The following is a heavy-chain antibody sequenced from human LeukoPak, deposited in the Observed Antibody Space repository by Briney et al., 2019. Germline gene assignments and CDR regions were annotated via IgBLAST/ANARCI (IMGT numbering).Heavy chain of an antibody. CDR1: GGSMSNYY. J-gene: IGHJ4*02. CDR2: ISNSGST. D-gene: IGHD1-26*01. CDR3: AREAGASSFRPLDC. V-gene: IGHV4-4*07. Sequence: ASETLSLTCTVSGGSMSNYYWSWIRQPAGKGLEWIGRISNSGSTNYNLALKSRLTMSVDTSKNQFSVRLSSVTAADTAMYNCAREAGASSFRPLDCWGQGVLVSVSS.